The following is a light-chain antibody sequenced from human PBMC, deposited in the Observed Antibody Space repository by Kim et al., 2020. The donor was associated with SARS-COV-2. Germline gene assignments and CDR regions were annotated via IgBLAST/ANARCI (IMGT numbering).Light chain of an antibody. CDR1: NNDVGGCEY. CDR2: DVT. Sequence: QSALTQPASVSGSPGQSITISCTGTNNDVGGCEYVSWYQQHPGRAPKLMIYDVTKRPPGVSMRFSGSKSGNMASLTISGLQAEDEADYYCSSCTSANTYFFGTGTKVTVL. J-gene: IGLJ1*01. CDR3: SSCTSANTYF. V-gene: IGLV2-14*03.